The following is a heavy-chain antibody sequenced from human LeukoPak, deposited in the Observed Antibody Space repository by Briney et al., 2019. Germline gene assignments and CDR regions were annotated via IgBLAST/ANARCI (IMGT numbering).Heavy chain of an antibody. V-gene: IGHV4-30-4*08. Sequence: SETLSLTCTVSGGSISSGDYYWSWIRQPPGKGLEWIGYIYYSGSTYYNPSLKSRVTISVDTSKNQFSLKLSSVTAADTAVYYCASEIAKARALDYWGQGTLVTVSS. J-gene: IGHJ4*02. CDR3: ASEIAKARALDY. D-gene: IGHD2-21*01. CDR2: IYYSGST. CDR1: GGSISSGDYY.